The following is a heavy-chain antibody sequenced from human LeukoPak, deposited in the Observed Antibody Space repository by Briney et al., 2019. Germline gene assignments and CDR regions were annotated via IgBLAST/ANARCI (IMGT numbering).Heavy chain of an antibody. Sequence: ASVKVSFKSSGYTFTGYYMHWVRQPPGQALERMGWINPNSGGTNYAQKFQGRVTMTRDTSINTAYMELSRLRSDDTAVYYCASGVVTHPHGGSWGQGTLVTVSS. CDR2: INPNSGGT. J-gene: IGHJ5*02. CDR1: GYTFTGYY. V-gene: IGHV1-2*02. CDR3: ASGVVTHPHGGS. D-gene: IGHD3-3*01.